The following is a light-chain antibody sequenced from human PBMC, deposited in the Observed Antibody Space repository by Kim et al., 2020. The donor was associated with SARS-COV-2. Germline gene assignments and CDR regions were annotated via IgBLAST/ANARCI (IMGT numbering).Light chain of an antibody. J-gene: IGLJ1*01. CDR3: ETWDTTLDFDSV. V-gene: IGLV1-51*01. CDR2: DNT. Sequence: QSVLTQPPSVSAAPGQRVTISCSGSSSNIGSNFVSWYQHVPGAAPKLLIYDNTKRRSGVPERFSGSKSGASATLVITGLQTGDEADYYCETWDTTLDFDSVFGTGTKVTVL. CDR1: SSNIGSNF.